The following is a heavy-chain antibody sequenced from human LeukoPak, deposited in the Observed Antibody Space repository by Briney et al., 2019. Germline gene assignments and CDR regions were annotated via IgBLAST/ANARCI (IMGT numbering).Heavy chain of an antibody. CDR3: AKDSDCTTTTCYDYYYYYMDV. D-gene: IGHD2-2*01. CDR2: IRFDGSYK. Sequence: GGSLRLYCAATGFTFSSYGIHWVRQGPGKGLEWVAFIRFDGSYKYYADSVKGRFTISRDNSKNTLFLEMNSLRAEDTAVYYCAKDSDCTTTTCYDYYYYYMDVWGKGTTVTVSS. J-gene: IGHJ6*03. CDR1: GFTFSSYG. V-gene: IGHV3-30*02.